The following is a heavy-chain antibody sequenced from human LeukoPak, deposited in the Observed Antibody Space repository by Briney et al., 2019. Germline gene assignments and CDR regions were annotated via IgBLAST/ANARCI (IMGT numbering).Heavy chain of an antibody. CDR3: AKDAVAPGSSGDFFDY. Sequence: GGSLRLSCAASGFAFSTFAMTWVRQAPGKGLEWVSTIVRSGDTTYYTDSVKGRFTVSRDNSKNTLYLQTNSPRAEDTAVYYCAKDAVAPGSSGDFFDYWGLGTLVTVSS. V-gene: IGHV3-23*01. CDR1: GFAFSTFA. D-gene: IGHD3-10*01. CDR2: IVRSGDTT. J-gene: IGHJ4*02.